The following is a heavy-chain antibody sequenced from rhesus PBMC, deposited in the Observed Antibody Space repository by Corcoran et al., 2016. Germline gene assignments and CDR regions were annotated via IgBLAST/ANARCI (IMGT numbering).Heavy chain of an antibody. Sequence: EVQLAESGGGLVQPGGYLRLSWAASGFTLRGYEMHWVRQAPGQGLESVSVIGGDSSYTHYADSVKGRFTISRDNAKNSLSLQMNSLRAEDTAVYYCARGDYYYGLDSWGQGVVITVSS. D-gene: IGHD3-34*01. J-gene: IGHJ6*01. V-gene: IGHV3-115*02. CDR2: IGGDSSYT. CDR3: ARGDYYYGLDS. CDR1: GFTLRGYE.